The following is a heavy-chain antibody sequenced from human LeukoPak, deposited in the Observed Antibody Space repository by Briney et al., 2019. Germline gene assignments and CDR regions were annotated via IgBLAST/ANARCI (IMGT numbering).Heavy chain of an antibody. CDR3: ARGRDYGGNSYFDY. D-gene: IGHD4-23*01. V-gene: IGHV3-64*01. CDR1: GFTFSSYA. J-gene: IGHJ4*02. CDR2: ISSNGCST. Sequence: GGSLRLSCAASGFTFSSYAMHWVRQAPGKGLEYVSAISSNGCSTYYANSVKGRFTISRDNSKNTLYLQMGSLRAEDMAVYYCARGRDYGGNSYFDYWGQGTLVTVSS.